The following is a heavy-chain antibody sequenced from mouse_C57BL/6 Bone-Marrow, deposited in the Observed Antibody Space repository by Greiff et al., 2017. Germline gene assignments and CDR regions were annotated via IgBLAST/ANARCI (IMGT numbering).Heavy chain of an antibody. V-gene: IGHV1-54*01. D-gene: IGHD1-1*01. CDR2: INPGSGGT. CDR1: GYAFTNYL. CDR3: ARSYIRGWFAY. Sequence: QVQLQQSGAELVRPGTSVKVSCKASGYAFTNYLIEWVKQRPGQGLEWIGVINPGSGGTNYNEKFKGKATLTADKSSSTAYMQLSSLTSEDSAVYFCARSYIRGWFAYWGQGTLVTVSA. J-gene: IGHJ3*01.